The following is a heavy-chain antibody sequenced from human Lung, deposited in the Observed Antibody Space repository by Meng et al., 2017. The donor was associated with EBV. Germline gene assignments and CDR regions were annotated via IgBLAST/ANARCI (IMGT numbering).Heavy chain of an antibody. Sequence: QVELAEPGPGLVKPSESLSLPCTGSGVSISSYYWSWIRQPAGKGLEWIGRIYPSGSPNYNPSLKSRVTMSVDTSKNQFSLKLSSVTAADTAVYYCAREGAVSLYYWFDPWGQGTLVTVSS. D-gene: IGHD1-26*01. V-gene: IGHV4-4*07. CDR3: AREGAVSLYYWFDP. J-gene: IGHJ5*02. CDR2: IYPSGSP. CDR1: GVSISSYY.